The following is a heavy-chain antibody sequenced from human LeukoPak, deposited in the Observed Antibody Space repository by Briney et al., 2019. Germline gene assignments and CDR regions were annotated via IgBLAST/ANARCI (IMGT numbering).Heavy chain of an antibody. V-gene: IGHV3-30*02. CDR2: IRHDGTNK. Sequence: GGSLRLSCAASGFTFNSYGMHWVRRAPGKGLEWVAFIRHDGTNKYYADSVKGRFTISRDNSKNTLFLQMSSLRVEDTAVYYCGRDVSDTVVVITHNFDFWGQGTLVAVSS. D-gene: IGHD3-22*01. J-gene: IGHJ4*02. CDR1: GFTFNSYG. CDR3: GRDVSDTVVVITHNFDF.